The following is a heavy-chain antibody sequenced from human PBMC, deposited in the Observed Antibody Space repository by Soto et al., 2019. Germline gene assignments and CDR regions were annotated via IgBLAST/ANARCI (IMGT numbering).Heavy chain of an antibody. CDR3: ARRALPQCINDVCYKDGFWDY. Sequence: SETLSLTCTVSGGSVSSGGYYWSWIRQHPGTGLEWIGYIYYSGTTYFNPSLKSRASISLDTSKNEFSLKLTSVTAADAAVYYCARRALPQCINDVCYKDGFWDYWGQGAMVTVPS. J-gene: IGHJ4*02. V-gene: IGHV4-31*03. CDR1: GGSVSSGGYY. CDR2: IYYSGTT. D-gene: IGHD2-8*01.